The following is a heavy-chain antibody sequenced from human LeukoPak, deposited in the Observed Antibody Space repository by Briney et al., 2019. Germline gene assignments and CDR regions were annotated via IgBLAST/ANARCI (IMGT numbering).Heavy chain of an antibody. Sequence: PSETLSLTCAVYGGSFSGYYWSWIRQPPGKGPEWIGEINHSGSTNYNPSLKSRVTISVDTSKNQFSLKLSSVTAADTAVYYCARDPANMITFGGVIARGRGAFDIWGQGTMVTVSS. CDR1: GGSFSGYY. J-gene: IGHJ3*02. V-gene: IGHV4-34*01. CDR3: ARDPANMITFGGVIARGRGAFDI. D-gene: IGHD3-16*02. CDR2: INHSGST.